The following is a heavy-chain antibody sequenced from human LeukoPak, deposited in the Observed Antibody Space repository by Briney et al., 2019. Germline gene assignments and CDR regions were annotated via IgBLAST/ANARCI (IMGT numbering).Heavy chain of an antibody. CDR1: GFTFSSYS. J-gene: IGHJ6*04. V-gene: IGHV3-21*01. CDR3: AELGITMIGGV. D-gene: IGHD3-10*02. Sequence: GGSLRLSCVASGFTFSSYSMNWVRQAPGKGLEWVSFISSSSSYIYYADSVKGRFTISRDNAKNSLYLQMNSLRAEDTAVYYCAELGITMIGGVWGKGTTVTVSS. CDR2: ISSSSSYI.